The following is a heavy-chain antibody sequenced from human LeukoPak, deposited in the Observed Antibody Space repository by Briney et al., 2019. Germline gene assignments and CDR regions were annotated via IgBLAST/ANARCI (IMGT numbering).Heavy chain of an antibody. CDR1: GGSISSYY. J-gene: IGHJ5*02. Sequence: PSETLSLTCTVSGGSISSYYWSWIRQPPGKGLEWIGYIYYSGSTNYNPSLKSRVTISVDTSKNQFSLKLSSVTAADTAVYYCARLRRYCSGGSCYSSWFDPWGQGTLVTVSS. D-gene: IGHD2-15*01. V-gene: IGHV4-59*08. CDR2: IYYSGST. CDR3: ARLRRYCSGGSCYSSWFDP.